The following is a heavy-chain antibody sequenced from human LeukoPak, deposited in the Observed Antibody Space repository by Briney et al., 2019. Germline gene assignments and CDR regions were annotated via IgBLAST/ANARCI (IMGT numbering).Heavy chain of an antibody. CDR1: GGTFSSYA. V-gene: IGHV1-69*01. J-gene: IGHJ6*02. Sequence: ASVKVSCKASGGTFSSYAISWVRQAPGQGLEWMGGIIPIFGTANYAQKFQGRVTITADESTSTAYMELSSLRSEDTAVYYCARSQGVGYCSSTSCQENYYYYGMGVWGQGTTVTVSS. CDR2: IIPIFGTA. CDR3: ARSQGVGYCSSTSCQENYYYYGMGV. D-gene: IGHD2-2*01.